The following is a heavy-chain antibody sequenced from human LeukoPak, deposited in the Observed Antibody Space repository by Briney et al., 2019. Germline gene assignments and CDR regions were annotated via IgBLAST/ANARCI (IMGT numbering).Heavy chain of an antibody. CDR2: IWYDGSNK. CDR3: ARERVPSYSNYYYYGMDV. V-gene: IGHV3-33*01. CDR1: GFTFSSYG. D-gene: IGHD4-4*01. J-gene: IGHJ6*02. Sequence: PGGSLRLSCAASGFTFSSYGMHWVRQAPGKGLEWVAVIWYDGSNKYCADSVKGRFTISRDNSKNTLYLQMNSLRAEDTAVYYCARERVPSYSNYYYYGMDVWGQGTTVTVSS.